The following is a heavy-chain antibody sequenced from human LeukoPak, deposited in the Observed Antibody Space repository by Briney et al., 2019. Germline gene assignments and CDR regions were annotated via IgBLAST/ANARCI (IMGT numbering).Heavy chain of an antibody. J-gene: IGHJ4*02. V-gene: IGHV4-39*01. CDR3: ARHETAFPPYVDY. D-gene: IGHD3-10*02. Sequence: SETXSLTCTVSGGSISSSSYYWGWIXQPPGKGLEWIGNIYHSGSTYYNPSLKSRFTISVDTSKNQFSLKLSSVNAADTAVYYCARHETAFPPYVDYWGQGTLVTVSS. CDR1: GGSISSSSYY. CDR2: IYHSGST.